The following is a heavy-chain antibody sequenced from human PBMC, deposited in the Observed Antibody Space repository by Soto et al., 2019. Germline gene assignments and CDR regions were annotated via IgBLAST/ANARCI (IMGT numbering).Heavy chain of an antibody. D-gene: IGHD3-10*01. Sequence: GGSLRLSCAASAFTFSSYNMNWVRQAPGKGLEWVSYISSSSSIIYYTDSVKGRFTISRDNAKSSLFLQMNSLRAEDTAVYYCASSKFGYFDSWGQGSLVTVPS. V-gene: IGHV3-48*01. CDR3: ASSKFGYFDS. CDR1: AFTFSSYN. J-gene: IGHJ4*02. CDR2: ISSSSSII.